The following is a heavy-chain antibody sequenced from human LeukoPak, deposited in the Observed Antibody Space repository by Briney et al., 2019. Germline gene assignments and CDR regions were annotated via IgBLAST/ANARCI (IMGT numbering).Heavy chain of an antibody. Sequence: SGGSLRLSCAASGFTFSSYAMSWVCQAPGKGLEWVSAISGSGGSTYYADSVKGRFTISRDNSKNTLYLQMNSLRAEDTAVYYCAKDPYGSGSYTPRGYYYYGMDVWGQGTTVTVSS. CDR3: AKDPYGSGSYTPRGYYYYGMDV. D-gene: IGHD3-10*01. CDR2: ISGSGGST. CDR1: GFTFSSYA. V-gene: IGHV3-23*01. J-gene: IGHJ6*02.